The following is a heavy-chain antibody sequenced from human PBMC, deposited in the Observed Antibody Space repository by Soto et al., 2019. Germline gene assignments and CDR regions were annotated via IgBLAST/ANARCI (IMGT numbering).Heavy chain of an antibody. J-gene: IGHJ4*02. V-gene: IGHV1-46*01. CDR2: INPSGGTT. Sequence: QVQLVQSGAEVKKPGASVKVSCKASGYTFTSHYMHWVRQAPGQGLEWMGAINPSGGTTSSAQKSQGRVTMTRDTSTSTVYMDLSSLGSEDTAVYYCARDSRETYYYDASGYYSFDYWGQGTLVTVSS. CDR3: ARDSRETYYYDASGYYSFDY. D-gene: IGHD3-22*01. CDR1: GYTFTSHY.